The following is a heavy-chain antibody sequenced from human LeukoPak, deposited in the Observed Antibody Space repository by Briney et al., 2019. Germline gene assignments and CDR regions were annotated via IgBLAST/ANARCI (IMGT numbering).Heavy chain of an antibody. CDR1: GYTFTGYY. V-gene: IGHV1-2*06. Sequence: ASVKVSCKASGYTFTGYYMHWVRQAPGQGLEWMGRINPNSGGTNYAQKFQGRVTMTRDTSISTAYMELSRLKSDDTAVYYCARAEDDILTGFAYWGQGTLVTVSS. CDR3: ARAEDDILTGFAY. CDR2: INPNSGGT. J-gene: IGHJ4*02. D-gene: IGHD3-9*01.